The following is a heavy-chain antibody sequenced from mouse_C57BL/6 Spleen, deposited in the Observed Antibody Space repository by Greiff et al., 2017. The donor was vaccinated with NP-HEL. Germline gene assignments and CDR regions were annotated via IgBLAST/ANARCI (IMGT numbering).Heavy chain of an antibody. CDR1: GYTFTSYW. V-gene: IGHV1-59*01. D-gene: IGHD1-1*01. CDR2: IDPSDSYT. Sequence: QVQLQQPGAELVRPGTSVKLSCKASGYTFTSYWMHWVKQRPGQGLEWIGVIDPSDSYTNYNQKFKGKATLTVDTSSSTAYMKLSSLTSEDSAVYYCARGGIATVVARYYAMDYWGQGTTVTVSS. J-gene: IGHJ4*01. CDR3: ARGGIATVVARYYAMDY.